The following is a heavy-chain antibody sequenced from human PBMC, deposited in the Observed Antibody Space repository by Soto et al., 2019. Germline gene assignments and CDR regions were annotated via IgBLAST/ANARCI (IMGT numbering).Heavy chain of an antibody. CDR2: ISSGSTI. CDR1: GFTFSDYY. V-gene: IGHV3-11*01. J-gene: IGHJ5*02. Sequence: LRLSCAASGFTFSDYYMSWIRQAPGKGLEWVSYISSGSTIYYADSVKGRFTISRDDAKNSLYLQMNSLRAEDTAVYYCARVHYDILTGYYSTNFFDPWGQGXLVTVSS. D-gene: IGHD3-9*01. CDR3: ARVHYDILTGYYSTNFFDP.